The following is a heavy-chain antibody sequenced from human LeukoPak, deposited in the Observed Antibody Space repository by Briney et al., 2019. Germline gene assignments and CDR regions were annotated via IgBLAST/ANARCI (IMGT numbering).Heavy chain of an antibody. J-gene: IGHJ6*03. D-gene: IGHD3-22*01. CDR1: GGSISDYY. CDR3: ARHDGASSYSWYYYYYMDV. V-gene: IGHV4-59*08. CDR2: IYYTGST. Sequence: SETLSLTCTVSGGSISDYYWSWIRQPPGKGLEGIGYIYYTGSTKYKSSLKSRVTISVDTSKNQFSLRLSSVTAADTAVYYCARHDGASSYSWYYYYYMDVWGKGTTVTVSS.